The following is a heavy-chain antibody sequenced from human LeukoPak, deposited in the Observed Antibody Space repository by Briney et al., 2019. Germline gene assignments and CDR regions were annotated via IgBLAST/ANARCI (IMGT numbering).Heavy chain of an antibody. CDR1: GYTFTSYG. V-gene: IGHV1-69*13. CDR3: ASTVVTHVGMDV. CDR2: IIPIFGTA. Sequence: GASVKVSCEASGYTFTSYGINWVRQAPGQGLEWMGGIIPIFGTANYAQKFQGRVTITADESTSTAYMELSSLRSEDTAVYYCASTVVTHVGMDVWGQGTTVTVSS. J-gene: IGHJ6*02. D-gene: IGHD4-23*01.